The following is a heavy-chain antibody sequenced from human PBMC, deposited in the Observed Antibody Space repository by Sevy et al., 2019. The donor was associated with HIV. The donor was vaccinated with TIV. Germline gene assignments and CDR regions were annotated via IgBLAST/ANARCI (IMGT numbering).Heavy chain of an antibody. D-gene: IGHD1-26*01. CDR3: ARDGGYSIKWYPLY. CDR2: ISYEGTET. CDR1: GFAFSTHA. J-gene: IGHJ4*01. V-gene: IGHV3-30-3*01. Sequence: GGCLSLSCAASGFAFSTHAMHWVRQAPGKGLEWVGVISYEGTETFYAATVEGRFTISRDNSKNMLSLQINSLRPEDTAVYYCARDGGYSIKWYPLYWGHGTLVTVSS.